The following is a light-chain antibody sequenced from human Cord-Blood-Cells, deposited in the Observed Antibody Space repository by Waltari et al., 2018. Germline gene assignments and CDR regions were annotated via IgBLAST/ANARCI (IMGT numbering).Light chain of an antibody. Sequence: QSALTQPPSASGFPGQSVTISCTGTSSDVGGYHYVSWYQQHPGKSPKLKIYEVSRRPSGVPDRFSGSKSGNTASLTVSGLQAEDEADYYCSSYAGSNNWGVFGGGTKLTVL. CDR1: SSDVGGYHY. CDR2: EVS. J-gene: IGLJ3*02. CDR3: SSYAGSNNWGV. V-gene: IGLV2-8*01.